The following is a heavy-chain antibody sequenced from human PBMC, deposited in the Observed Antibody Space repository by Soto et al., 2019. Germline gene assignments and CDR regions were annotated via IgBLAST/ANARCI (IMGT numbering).Heavy chain of an antibody. V-gene: IGHV1-8*01. CDR2: INPNSGNT. J-gene: IGHJ6*04. D-gene: IGHD3-10*01. CDR1: GYTFTSYD. Sequence: ASVKVSCKASGYTFTSYDINWVRQTTGQGLEWMGWINPNSGNTGYAQKVQGRVTMTRNTSISTAYMELSSLRSEDTAVYYCARGGTGYYYYGMDVWGKGPTVTVSS. CDR3: ARGGTGYYYYGMDV.